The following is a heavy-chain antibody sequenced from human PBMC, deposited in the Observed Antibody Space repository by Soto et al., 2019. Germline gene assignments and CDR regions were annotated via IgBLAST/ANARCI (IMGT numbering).Heavy chain of an antibody. V-gene: IGHV3-30-3*01. CDR3: AREVGIVAVAGTESYYYYGMDV. J-gene: IGHJ6*02. CDR1: GFTFSSYA. D-gene: IGHD6-19*01. CDR2: ISYDGSNK. Sequence: GGSLRLSCAASGFTFSSYAMHWVRQAPGKGLEWVAVISYDGSNKYYADSVKGRFTISRDNSKNTLYLQMNSLRAEDTAVYYCAREVGIVAVAGTESYYYYGMDVWGQGTTVTVSS.